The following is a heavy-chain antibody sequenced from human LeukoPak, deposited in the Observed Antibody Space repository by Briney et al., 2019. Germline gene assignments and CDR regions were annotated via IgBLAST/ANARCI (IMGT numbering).Heavy chain of an antibody. CDR2: IYSSGTT. J-gene: IGHJ4*02. D-gene: IGHD1-26*01. CDR1: GFTVSSNY. CDR3: ARVIVGATHFDY. Sequence: GGSLRLSCAGSGFTVSSNYMSWVRQAPGKGLEWVPVIYSSGTTYYADSVKGRFTISRDNSKNTLYLQMNNLRAEDTAVYYCARVIVGATHFDYWGQGTLVTVSS. V-gene: IGHV3-66*01.